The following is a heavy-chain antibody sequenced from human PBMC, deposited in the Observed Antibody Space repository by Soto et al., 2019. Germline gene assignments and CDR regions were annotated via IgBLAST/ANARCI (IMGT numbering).Heavy chain of an antibody. Sequence: SGPTLVNPTQTLTMTCTFSGFSLSTSGMCVSWIRQPPGKALEWLALIDWDDDKYYSTSLKTRLTISKDTSKNQVVLTMTNMDPVDTATYYCARLWFGESYYYYGMDVWGQGTTVTVSS. CDR3: ARLWFGESYYYYGMDV. V-gene: IGHV2-70*01. J-gene: IGHJ6*02. CDR2: IDWDDDK. D-gene: IGHD3-10*01. CDR1: GFSLSTSGMC.